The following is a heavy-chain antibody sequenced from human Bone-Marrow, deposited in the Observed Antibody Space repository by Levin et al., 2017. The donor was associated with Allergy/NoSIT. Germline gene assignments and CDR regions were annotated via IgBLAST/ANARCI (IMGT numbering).Heavy chain of an antibody. J-gene: IGHJ5*02. CDR3: GRDFTPYSSGQLVDT. Sequence: QAGGSLRLSCAASGFSFSSYGMQWVRQAPGKGLEWVAGIWYDGGNKNYGDSVKGRFTISRDNTKNTLYLQMDGLRVDDTAVYYCGRDFTPYSSGQLVDTWGQGTLVSVSS. CDR2: IWYDGGNK. V-gene: IGHV3-33*08. CDR1: GFSFSSYG. D-gene: IGHD5-18*01.